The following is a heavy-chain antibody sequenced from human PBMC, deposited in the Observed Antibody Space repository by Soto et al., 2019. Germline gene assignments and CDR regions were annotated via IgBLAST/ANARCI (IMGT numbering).Heavy chain of an antibody. V-gene: IGHV1-69*13. CDR3: ARVAISTIFGVVIRYYFDY. J-gene: IGHJ4*02. CDR2: VIPIFGTA. CDR1: GGTFSSYA. Sequence: SVKVSCKASGGTFSSYAISWVRQAPGQGLEWMGGVIPIFGTANYAQKFQGRVTITADESTSTAYMELSSLRSEDTAVYYCARVAISTIFGVVIRYYFDYWGQGTLVTVSS. D-gene: IGHD3-3*01.